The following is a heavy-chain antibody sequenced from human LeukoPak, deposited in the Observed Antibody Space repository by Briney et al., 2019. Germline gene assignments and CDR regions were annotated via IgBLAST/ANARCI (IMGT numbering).Heavy chain of an antibody. CDR3: VRLRRNSDRSYYYYYYDH. J-gene: IGHJ4*02. V-gene: IGHV3-21*01. CDR1: GFTLSDYS. Sequence: GGSLTLSCSVSGFTLSDYSINWVRHARGRGGEWGSSINYTSSSIYYAAAVRGRFTISRDNDKSSLYLQMNGLTVEDTAVYYCVRLRRNSDRSYYYYYYDHWGQGILVTVSS. D-gene: IGHD3-22*01. CDR2: INYTSSSI.